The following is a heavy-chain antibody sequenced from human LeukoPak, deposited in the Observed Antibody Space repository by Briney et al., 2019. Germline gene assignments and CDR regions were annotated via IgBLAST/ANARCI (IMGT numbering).Heavy chain of an antibody. Sequence: QPGGSLRLSCAASGFTFSSYWMHWVRQAPGKGLVWVSRINSDGSSTTYADSVKGRFTISRDNAKNTLYLQMNSLRAEDTAVYYCARRRIVEAYYYYYYGMDVWGQGTTVTVSS. V-gene: IGHV3-74*01. J-gene: IGHJ6*02. CDR2: INSDGSST. CDR3: ARRRIVEAYYYYYYGMDV. D-gene: IGHD1-26*01. CDR1: GFTFSSYW.